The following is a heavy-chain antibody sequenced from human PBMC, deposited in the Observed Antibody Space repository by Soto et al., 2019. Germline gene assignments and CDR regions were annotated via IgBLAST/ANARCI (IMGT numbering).Heavy chain of an antibody. CDR3: AREWEDTSSSGLFV. Sequence: SRTLSLTCAISGHSVSSNSDAWYCISQSPSRGLEWLGRTYYRSKWYNNYAVSVKSRITINPDTSKNQFSLQLNSVTPEDTAVYYSAREWEDTSSSGLFVSGQGSTVTSP. J-gene: IGHJ6*02. CDR2: TYYRSKWYN. D-gene: IGHD6-6*01. V-gene: IGHV6-1*01. CDR1: GHSVSSNSDA.